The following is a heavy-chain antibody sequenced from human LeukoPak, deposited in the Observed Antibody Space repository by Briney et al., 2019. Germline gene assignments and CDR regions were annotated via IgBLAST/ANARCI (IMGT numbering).Heavy chain of an antibody. J-gene: IGHJ3*02. CDR1: GYTFTGYY. CDR3: AREGMMVLNPLKAFDI. V-gene: IGHV1-2*02. Sequence: GASVKVSCKASGYTFTGYYMHWVRQAPGQGLEWMGWINPNSGGTSYAQKFQGRVTMTRDTPISTVYMELSRPRSDDTAVYYCAREGMMVLNPLKAFDIWGQGTMVTVSS. D-gene: IGHD4/OR15-4a*01. CDR2: INPNSGGT.